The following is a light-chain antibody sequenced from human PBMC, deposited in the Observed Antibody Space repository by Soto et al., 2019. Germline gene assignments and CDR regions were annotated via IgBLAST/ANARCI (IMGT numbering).Light chain of an antibody. CDR2: GTS. J-gene: IGKJ1*01. Sequence: EIVLTQSPGTLSLSPGERATLSCRASQSVSSSYLAWYQQKPGQSPRLLIYGTSTRVTGVPARFSGSGSGTEFTLSISSLQSEDFAVYYCHQCNFWPSFGQGTKVDNK. V-gene: IGKV3-15*01. CDR1: QSVSSSY. CDR3: HQCNFWPS.